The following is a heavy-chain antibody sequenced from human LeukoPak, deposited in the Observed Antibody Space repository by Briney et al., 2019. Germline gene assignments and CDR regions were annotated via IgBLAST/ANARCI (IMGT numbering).Heavy chain of an antibody. J-gene: IGHJ3*02. CDR3: TRVDYGGNSGDAFDI. CDR2: INTDGSAT. Sequence: PGGSLRLSCAASGFTFSNYWIHWVRQPPGKGLVWVSRINTDGSATSYADSVKGRFTISRDNAKNTLYLQMNSLRAEDTAVYYRTRVDYGGNSGDAFDIWGQGTTVTVSS. D-gene: IGHD4-17*01. V-gene: IGHV3-74*01. CDR1: GFTFSNYW.